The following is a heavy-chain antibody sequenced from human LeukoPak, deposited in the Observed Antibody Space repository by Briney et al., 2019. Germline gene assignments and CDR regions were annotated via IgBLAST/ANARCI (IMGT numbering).Heavy chain of an antibody. V-gene: IGHV4-59*02. CDR3: ARGLDHNIAARPPRGWFDP. Sequence: LRLSCAASGFTVSSNYMSWVRQAPGKGLEWIGYIYYSGSTYDNPPLKSRVTISVDTSKNQFSLKLSSVTAADTAVYYYARGLDHNIAARPPRGWFDPWGQGTLVTVSS. CDR1: GFTVSSNY. D-gene: IGHD6-6*01. CDR2: IYYSGST. J-gene: IGHJ5*02.